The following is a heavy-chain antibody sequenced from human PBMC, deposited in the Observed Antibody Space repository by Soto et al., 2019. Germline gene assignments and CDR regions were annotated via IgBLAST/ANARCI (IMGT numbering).Heavy chain of an antibody. Sequence: SVKVSCKASGGTFRSYSISWVRQAPGQGLEWMGGIIPIFDITNYAQKFRGRVTITADESTSTAYMELSSLGSDDTAVYYCARPDEGGYSSNHHYYYALDVWGQGTTVTVSS. CDR1: GGTFRSYS. CDR2: IIPIFDIT. CDR3: ARPDEGGYSSNHHYYYALDV. V-gene: IGHV1-69*13. J-gene: IGHJ6*02. D-gene: IGHD3-22*01.